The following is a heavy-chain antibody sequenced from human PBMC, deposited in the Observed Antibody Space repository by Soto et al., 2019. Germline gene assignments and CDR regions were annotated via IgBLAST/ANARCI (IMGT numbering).Heavy chain of an antibody. Sequence: LSETLSLTCTVSGGSVSSGSYYWSWIRQPPGKGLEWIGYIYYSGSTNYNPSLKSRVTISVDTYKNQFSLKLSSVTAADTAVYYCASIVGVTAPVDYWGQGTLVTVSS. CDR1: GGSVSSGSYY. V-gene: IGHV4-61*01. J-gene: IGHJ4*02. CDR2: IYYSGST. D-gene: IGHD2-21*02. CDR3: ASIVGVTAPVDY.